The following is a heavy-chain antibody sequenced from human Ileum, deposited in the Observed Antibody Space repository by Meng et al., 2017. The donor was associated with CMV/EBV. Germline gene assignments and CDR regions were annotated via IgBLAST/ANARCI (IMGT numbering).Heavy chain of an antibody. D-gene: IGHD6-19*01. CDR1: GDSTSGFF. CDR2: IYSSGST. CDR3: AKEQSIGIAVTGIFDF. Sequence: QWQLQESGPGLVKPSETLSLTCTVSGDSTSGFFWSWIRQPAGKGLEWIGRIYSSGSTFYNPSLESRVTMSIDTSKNQFSLRLASVTAADTAVYFCAKEQSIGIAVTGIFDFWGQGALVTVSS. V-gene: IGHV4-4*07. J-gene: IGHJ4*02.